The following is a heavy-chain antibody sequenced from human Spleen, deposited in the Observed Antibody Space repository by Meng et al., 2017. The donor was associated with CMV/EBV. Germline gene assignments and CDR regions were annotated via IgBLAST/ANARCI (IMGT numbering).Heavy chain of an antibody. CDR1: GFTFSSYA. Sequence: GESLKISCAASGFTFSSYAMSWVRQAPGKGLEWVSGISDSAITTFYADSVKGRFTISRDNSKNTLYLQMNSLRAEDTAIYYCAKDLGYCTGAACPTYGYFDSWGQGALVTVSS. J-gene: IGHJ4*02. D-gene: IGHD2-8*02. V-gene: IGHV3-23*01. CDR3: AKDLGYCTGAACPTYGYFDS. CDR2: ISDSAITT.